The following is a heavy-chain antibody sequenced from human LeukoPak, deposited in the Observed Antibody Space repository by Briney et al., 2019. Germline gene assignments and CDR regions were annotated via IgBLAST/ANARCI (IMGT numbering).Heavy chain of an antibody. CDR1: GGTFSSYA. V-gene: IGHV1-69*13. J-gene: IGHJ6*02. CDR2: IIPIFGTA. Sequence: ASVKVSCKASGGTFSSYAISWVRQAPGQGLEWMGGIIPIFGTANYAQKFQGRVTITADESTSTAYMELSSLRSEDTAVYYCARPEGDRHYYYYGMDVWGQGTTVTVSS. D-gene: IGHD1-14*01. CDR3: ARPEGDRHYYYYGMDV.